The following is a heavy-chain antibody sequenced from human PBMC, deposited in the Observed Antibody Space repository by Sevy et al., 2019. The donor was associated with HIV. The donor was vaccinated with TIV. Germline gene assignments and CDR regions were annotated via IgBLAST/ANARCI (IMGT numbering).Heavy chain of an antibody. V-gene: IGHV3-30-3*01. Sequence: GGSLRLSCAASGFTFSSYAMHWVRQAPGKGLEWVAVISYDGSNKYYAYSVKGRFTISRDNSKNTLYLQMNSLRAEDTAVYYCARDGYYYGSGSYYRTYYYYYGMDVWGQGTTVTVSS. CDR1: GFTFSSYA. J-gene: IGHJ6*02. CDR3: ARDGYYYGSGSYYRTYYYYYGMDV. CDR2: ISYDGSNK. D-gene: IGHD3-10*01.